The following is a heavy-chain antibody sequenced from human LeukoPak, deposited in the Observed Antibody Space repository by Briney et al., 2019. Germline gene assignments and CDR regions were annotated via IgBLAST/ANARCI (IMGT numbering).Heavy chain of an antibody. CDR2: IIPILGIA. J-gene: IGHJ4*02. V-gene: IGHV1-69*04. CDR3: ARDLIAVAEGFDY. CDR1: GGTFSSYA. D-gene: IGHD6-19*01. Sequence: SVKVSCKASGGTFSSYAISWVRQAPGQGPEWMGRIIPILGIANYAQKFQGRVTITADKSTSTAYMELSSLRSEDTAVYYCARDLIAVAEGFDYWGQGTLVTVSS.